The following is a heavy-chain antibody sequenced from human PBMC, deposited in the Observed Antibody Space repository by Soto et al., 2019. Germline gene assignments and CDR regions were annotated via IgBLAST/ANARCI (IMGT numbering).Heavy chain of an antibody. CDR2: IIPIFGTA. CDR1: GGTFSSYA. CDR3: ALHAERGPHLEWLLSGAFDI. D-gene: IGHD3-3*01. J-gene: IGHJ3*02. Sequence: QVQLVQSGAEVKKHGSSVKVSCKASGGTFSSYAISWVRQAPGQGLEWMGGIIPIFGTANYAQKFQGRVTITADKSTSTAYMELSSLRSEDTAVYYCALHAERGPHLEWLLSGAFDIWGQGTIVTVSS. V-gene: IGHV1-69*06.